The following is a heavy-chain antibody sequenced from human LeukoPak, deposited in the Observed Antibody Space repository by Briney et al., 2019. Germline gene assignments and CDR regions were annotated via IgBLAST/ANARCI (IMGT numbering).Heavy chain of an antibody. V-gene: IGHV4-59*01. D-gene: IGHD3-3*01. CDR1: GGSISSYC. Sequence: SETLSLTCTVSGGSISSYCWSWIRQPPGKGLEWIGYIYNSGSTKYNSSLKSRVTISVDTSKNQFSLKLSSVTAADTAVYYCARSPGVLNPLDHWGQGTLVTVSS. J-gene: IGHJ4*02. CDR3: ARSPGVLNPLDH. CDR2: IYNSGST.